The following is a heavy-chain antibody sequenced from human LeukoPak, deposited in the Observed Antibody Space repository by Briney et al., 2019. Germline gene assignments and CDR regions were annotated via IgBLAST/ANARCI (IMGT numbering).Heavy chain of an antibody. CDR2: ISGSGANT. V-gene: IGHV3-23*01. D-gene: IGHD5-12*01. Sequence: GGSLRLSCAASGFTFSTYAMSWVRQAPGKGLEWVSTISGSGANTYYADSVRGRFTISRDNSKNTLYLHMNSLRADDTAVYYCARRGANSGHTFDYWGQGTLVSVSS. J-gene: IGHJ4*02. CDR1: GFTFSTYA. CDR3: ARRGANSGHTFDY.